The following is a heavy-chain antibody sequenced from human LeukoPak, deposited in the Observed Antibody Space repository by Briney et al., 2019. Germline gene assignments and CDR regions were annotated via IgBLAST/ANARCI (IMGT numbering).Heavy chain of an antibody. CDR3: ARRGVGDHDAFDI. D-gene: IGHD4-17*01. Sequence: PPETLSLTCTVSGGSISSSSYYWGWIRQPPGKGLEWIGSIYYSGSTYYNPSLKSRVTISVDTSKNQFSLKLSSVTAADTAVYYCARRGVGDHDAFDIWGQGTLVTVSS. J-gene: IGHJ3*02. V-gene: IGHV4-39*01. CDR1: GGSISSSSYY. CDR2: IYYSGST.